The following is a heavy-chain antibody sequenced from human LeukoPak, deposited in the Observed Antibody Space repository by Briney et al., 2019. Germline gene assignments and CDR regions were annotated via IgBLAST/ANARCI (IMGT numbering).Heavy chain of an antibody. V-gene: IGHV3-23*01. D-gene: IGHD6-19*01. Sequence: GGSLRLSCAASGFTFSSYAMSWVRQAPGKGLEWVSAISSGGGRTYYADSVKGRFTFSRDNSKNTLSLQMNSLRLEDTALYYCAKDALRTSGWYYFDYWGQGTLVAVSS. J-gene: IGHJ4*02. CDR3: AKDALRTSGWYYFDY. CDR2: ISSGGGRT. CDR1: GFTFSSYA.